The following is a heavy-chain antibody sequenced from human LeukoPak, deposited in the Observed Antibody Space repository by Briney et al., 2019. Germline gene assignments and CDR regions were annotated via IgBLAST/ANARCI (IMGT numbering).Heavy chain of an antibody. Sequence: SETLSLTCAVYGGSFSGYYWSWIRQPPGKGLEWIGEIGHSGDTKYNASLKSRVSLSVDTSKNQISLKMNSVTAADTALYYCARGHLRTGTREFDSWGQGTLVIVSS. CDR3: ARGHLRTGTREFDS. CDR2: IGHSGDT. D-gene: IGHD1-7*01. J-gene: IGHJ4*02. V-gene: IGHV4-34*01. CDR1: GGSFSGYY.